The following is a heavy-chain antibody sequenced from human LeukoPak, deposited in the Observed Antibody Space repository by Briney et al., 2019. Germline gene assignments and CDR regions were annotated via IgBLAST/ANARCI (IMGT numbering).Heavy chain of an antibody. V-gene: IGHV4-59*01. Sequence: SETLSLTCTVSGGSISSYYWSWIRQPPGKGLEWIGYIYYSGSTNYNPSLKSRVTISVDTSKNQFSLKLSSVTAADTAVYYCARTTEAHSWRTRYYDYYMDVWGKGTTVTVSS. CDR1: GGSISSYY. CDR3: ARTTEAHSWRTRYYDYYMDV. J-gene: IGHJ6*03. D-gene: IGHD6-13*01. CDR2: IYYSGST.